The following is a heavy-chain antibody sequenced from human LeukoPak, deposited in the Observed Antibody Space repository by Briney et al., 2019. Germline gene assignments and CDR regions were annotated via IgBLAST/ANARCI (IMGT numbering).Heavy chain of an antibody. D-gene: IGHD6-13*01. V-gene: IGHV4-34*01. CDR1: GGSFSGYY. CDR3: ARAYSSSWYYYYGMDV. Sequence: SETLSLTCAVYGGSFSGYYWSWIRQPPGTGLEWIGEINHSGSTNYNPSLKSRVTISVDTSKNQFSLKLSSVTAADTAVYYCARAYSSSWYYYYGMDVWGQGTTVTVSS. J-gene: IGHJ6*02. CDR2: INHSGST.